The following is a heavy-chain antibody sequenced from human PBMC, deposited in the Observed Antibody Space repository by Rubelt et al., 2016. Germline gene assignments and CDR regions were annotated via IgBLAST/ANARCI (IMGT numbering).Heavy chain of an antibody. CDR3: ARDASEWSRDY. J-gene: IGHJ4*02. CDR1: GGSFSGYY. Sequence: VQLKQGGARLLKPSETLSLTCGVYGGSFSGYYWGWIRQPPGKGLEWVSTIVYSGDHQYYADSVKGRFIVSRDNARNSLYLQMNSLRVDDTAVYFCARDASEWSRDYWGQGTLVTVSA. D-gene: IGHD3-3*01. V-gene: IGHV3-21*02. CDR2: IVYSGDHQ.